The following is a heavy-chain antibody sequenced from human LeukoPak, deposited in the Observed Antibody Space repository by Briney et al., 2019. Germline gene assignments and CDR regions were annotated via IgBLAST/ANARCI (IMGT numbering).Heavy chain of an antibody. CDR1: GYTFTGYY. Sequence: GASVKASCKASGYTFTGYYMHWVRQAPGQGLEWMGWINPNSGGTNYAQKFQGWVTMTRDTSISTAYMELSRLRSDDTAVYYCARGITMVRGVIITEYYYGMDVWGQGTTVTVSS. J-gene: IGHJ6*02. CDR2: INPNSGGT. V-gene: IGHV1-2*04. CDR3: ARGITMVRGVIITEYYYGMDV. D-gene: IGHD3-10*01.